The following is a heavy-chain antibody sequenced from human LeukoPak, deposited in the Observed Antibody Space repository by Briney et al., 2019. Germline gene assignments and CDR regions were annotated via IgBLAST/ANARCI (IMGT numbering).Heavy chain of an antibody. Sequence: ASVKVSCKASGYTFTGYYMHWVRQAPGQGLEWMGWINPNSGGTNYAQKLQGRVTMTTDTSTSTAYMELRSLRSDDTAVYYCARSPPSRITGTADYWGQGTLVTVSS. V-gene: IGHV1-2*02. CDR1: GYTFTGYY. D-gene: IGHD1-20*01. CDR2: INPNSGGT. CDR3: ARSPPSRITGTADY. J-gene: IGHJ4*02.